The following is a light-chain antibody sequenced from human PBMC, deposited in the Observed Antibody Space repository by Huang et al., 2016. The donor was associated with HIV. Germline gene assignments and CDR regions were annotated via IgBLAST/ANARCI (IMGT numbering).Light chain of an antibody. V-gene: IGKV1-39*01. CDR3: QQTSSVPLT. CDR2: AAS. Sequence: DIQMTQSPSSLSASVGDRISTTCRASQTISTFLNWYQQKQGKAPKLLIYAASNLQSGVSSRFSGTGSRTLFTLTVTGLLPDDFATYFCQQTSSVPLTFGGGTKVEMK. J-gene: IGKJ4*01. CDR1: QTISTF.